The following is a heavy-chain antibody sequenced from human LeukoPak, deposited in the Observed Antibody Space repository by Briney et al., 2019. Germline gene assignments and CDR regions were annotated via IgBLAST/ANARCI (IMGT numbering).Heavy chain of an antibody. CDR2: IKRETDGGTI. Sequence: SGGSLRLSCAASGFTLNNAWMSWVRQAPGKGLEWLGRIKRETDGGTIDYAAPVKGRFTISRDDSRNTLYQQMDSLKIEDTAVYYCTTDRYYDNSELQFQHWGQGTLVTVSS. CDR1: GFTLNNAW. D-gene: IGHD3-22*01. V-gene: IGHV3-15*01. J-gene: IGHJ1*01. CDR3: TTDRYYDNSELQFQH.